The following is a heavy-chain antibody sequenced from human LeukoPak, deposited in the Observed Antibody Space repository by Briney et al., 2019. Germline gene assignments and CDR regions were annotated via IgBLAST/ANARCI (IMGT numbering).Heavy chain of an antibody. J-gene: IGHJ4*02. V-gene: IGHV3-7*01. Sequence: GGSLRLSCAASGFTFTSYWMSWVRQAPGKGLEWVANIKLDGSEKYYVDSVKGRFTISRDSAKNSLYLQINSLRAEDTAAYYCARISSSRYYFDYWGQGTLVTVSS. CDR3: ARISSSRYYFDY. CDR2: IKLDGSEK. CDR1: GFTFTSYW. D-gene: IGHD6-13*01.